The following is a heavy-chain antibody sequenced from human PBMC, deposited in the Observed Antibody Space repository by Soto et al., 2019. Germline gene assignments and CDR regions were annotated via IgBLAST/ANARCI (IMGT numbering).Heavy chain of an antibody. J-gene: IGHJ4*02. CDR3: ASSYYYDSSAYYFLGY. D-gene: IGHD3-22*01. CDR1: GFSFSSYW. Sequence: GGSLRLSCAASGFSFSSYWMHWVRQAPGKGLVWVSRINMDGSSTNYADSVKGRFTISRDNAKNTLYLQMISLRAEDTALYYCASSYYYDSSAYYFLGYWGQGTLVTVSS. CDR2: INMDGSST. V-gene: IGHV3-74*01.